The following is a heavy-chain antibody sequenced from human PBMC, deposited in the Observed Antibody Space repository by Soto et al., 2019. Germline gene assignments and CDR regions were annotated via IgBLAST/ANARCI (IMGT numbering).Heavy chain of an antibody. CDR1: GYSLTSYW. D-gene: IGHD1-7*01. CDR3: ARQATTTHSYYYYYYGMDV. J-gene: IGHJ6*02. V-gene: IGHV5-51*01. CDR2: IYPGDSDT. Sequence: GESLMLSCKGSGYSLTSYWIGWVRQMPGKGLGWMGIIYPGDSDTRYSPSFQGQVTISADKSISTAYLQWSSLKASDTAMYYCARQATTTHSYYYYYYGMDVWGQGTTVTVYS.